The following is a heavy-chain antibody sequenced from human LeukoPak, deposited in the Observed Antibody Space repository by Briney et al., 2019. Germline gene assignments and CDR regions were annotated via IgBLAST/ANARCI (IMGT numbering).Heavy chain of an antibody. CDR1: GFTFSSYG. V-gene: IGHV3-33*01. J-gene: IGHJ4*02. CDR2: IWYDGSNK. Sequence: PGGSLRLSCAASGFTFSSYGMHWVRQAPGKGLEWVAVIWYDGSNKYYADSVKGRFTISRDNSKNTLYLQMNSLRAEDTAVFYCARGTAGAYFDCWGQGTLVTVSS. CDR3: ARGTAGAYFDC. D-gene: IGHD6-19*01.